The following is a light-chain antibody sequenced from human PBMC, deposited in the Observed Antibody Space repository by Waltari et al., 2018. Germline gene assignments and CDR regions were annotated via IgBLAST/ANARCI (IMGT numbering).Light chain of an antibody. Sequence: HSALTQPPSASGSPGQSVPISCTGTSSAVGGYDYVSWYQQHPGKAPKLIISEVTKRPSGVPDRFSGSKSGNTASLTVSGLQADDEADYYCSSFAGSNNYVFGTGTKVTVL. CDR1: SSAVGGYDY. J-gene: IGLJ1*01. V-gene: IGLV2-8*01. CDR2: EVT. CDR3: SSFAGSNNYV.